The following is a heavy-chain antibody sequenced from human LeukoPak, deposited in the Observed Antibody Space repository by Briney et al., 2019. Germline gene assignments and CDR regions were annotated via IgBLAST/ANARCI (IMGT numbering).Heavy chain of an antibody. CDR2: IIPIFGTA. CDR3: ARLSGSGSYYFDY. Sequence: SVKVSCKASGGTFSSYAISRVRQAPGQGLEWMGGIIPIFGTANYAQKFQGRVTITADESTSTAYMELSSLRSEDTAVYYCARLSGSGSYYFDYWGQGTLVTVSS. V-gene: IGHV1-69*13. J-gene: IGHJ4*02. CDR1: GGTFSSYA. D-gene: IGHD3-10*01.